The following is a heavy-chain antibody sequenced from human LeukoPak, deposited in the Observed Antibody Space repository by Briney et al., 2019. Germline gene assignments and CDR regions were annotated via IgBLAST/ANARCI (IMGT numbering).Heavy chain of an antibody. V-gene: IGHV3-7*01. J-gene: IGHJ4*02. Sequence: GGSLRLSCAASGFTFSNDWMTWVRQAPGKGLEWVANIKQDGSEKYYVDSVKGRFTISRDNAKNSLYLQMNNLRAEDTAVYYCARYTSGYYNNWGQGTLVTVSS. CDR1: GFTFSNDW. CDR2: IKQDGSEK. D-gene: IGHD3-22*01. CDR3: ARYTSGYYNN.